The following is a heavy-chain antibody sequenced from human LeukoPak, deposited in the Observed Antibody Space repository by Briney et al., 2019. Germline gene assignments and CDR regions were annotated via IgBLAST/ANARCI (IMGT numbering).Heavy chain of an antibody. Sequence: NPSETLSLTCAVYGGSFSGYYWSWIRQPPGKGLEWIGEINHSGSTNYNPSLKSRVTISVDTSKNQFSLKLSSVTAADTAVYYCARDYVSGSFGPWGQGTLVTVSS. CDR1: GGSFSGYY. V-gene: IGHV4-34*01. CDR3: ARDYVSGSFGP. J-gene: IGHJ5*02. CDR2: INHSGST. D-gene: IGHD3-10*01.